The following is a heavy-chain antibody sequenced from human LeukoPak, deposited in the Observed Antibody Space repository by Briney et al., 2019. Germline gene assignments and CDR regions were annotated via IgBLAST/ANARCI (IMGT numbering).Heavy chain of an antibody. CDR2: IYHSGST. D-gene: IGHD4-23*01. V-gene: IGHV4-59*11. CDR1: GGSITSHY. J-gene: IGHJ4*02. Sequence: SETLSLTCTVSGGSITSHYWNWIRQPPGKGLEWIGYIYHSGSTYYNPSLKSRVTISVDRSKNQFSLKLSSVTAADTAVYYCASKEATDGGNFDYWGQGTLVTVSS. CDR3: ASKEATDGGNFDY.